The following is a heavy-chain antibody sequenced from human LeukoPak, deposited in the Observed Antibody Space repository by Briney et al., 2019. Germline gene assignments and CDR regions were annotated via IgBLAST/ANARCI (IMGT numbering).Heavy chain of an antibody. J-gene: IGHJ3*02. CDR3: ARGSRPGVVNHDAFDI. D-gene: IGHD3-3*01. CDR1: GYTFTGYY. Sequence: ASVKVSCKVSGYTFTGYYIHWVRQAPGQGLEWMGWINPNSGGTNYAQKFQGRVTMTRDTSISAAYMELSSLRSDDTAVYYCARGSRPGVVNHDAFDIWGQGTMVTVSS. CDR2: INPNSGGT. V-gene: IGHV1-2*02.